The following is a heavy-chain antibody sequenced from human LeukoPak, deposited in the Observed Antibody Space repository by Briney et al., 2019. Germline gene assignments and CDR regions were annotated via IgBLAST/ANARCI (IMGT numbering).Heavy chain of an antibody. CDR2: LSHSGST. J-gene: IGHJ6*03. CDR3: ARTYCGGDCRGYYYHYYMDV. D-gene: IGHD2-21*02. CDR1: AYSISSGYY. V-gene: IGHV4-38-2*02. Sequence: SETLSLTCTVSAYSISSGYYWGWIRQPPGKGLEWIGSLSHSGSTYYNPSLKSRVTISVDTSKNQFSLRLRSVTAADTAVYYCARTYCGGDCRGYYYHYYMDVWGKGTTVTISS.